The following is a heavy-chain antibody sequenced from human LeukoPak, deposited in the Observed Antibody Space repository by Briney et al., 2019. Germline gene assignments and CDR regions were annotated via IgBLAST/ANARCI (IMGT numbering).Heavy chain of an antibody. D-gene: IGHD6-19*01. J-gene: IGHJ5*02. CDR2: IDPSDSYT. CDR1: GYSFTSYW. Sequence: GESLKISCKGSGYSFTSYWISWVRQMPGKGLEWMGRIDPSDSYTNYSPSFQGHVTISADKSISTAYLQWSSLKASDTAMYYRARHGAEQWDSNWFDPWGQGTLVTVSS. V-gene: IGHV5-10-1*01. CDR3: ARHGAEQWDSNWFDP.